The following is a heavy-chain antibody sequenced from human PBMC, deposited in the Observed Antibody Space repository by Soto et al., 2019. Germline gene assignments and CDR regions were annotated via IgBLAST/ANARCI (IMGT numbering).Heavy chain of an antibody. CDR2: IMQDGSEK. V-gene: IGHV3-7*01. D-gene: IGHD3-10*01. CDR1: GFTFNNYW. Sequence: PGGSLRLSCTASGFTFNNYWMSWVRQAPGKGLEWVANIMQDGSEKQYVDSVKGRFTISRDNAKNSLYLQMNSLRAEDTAVYYCARDSNYFGSGSPFDYWGQGILVTVSS. J-gene: IGHJ4*02. CDR3: ARDSNYFGSGSPFDY.